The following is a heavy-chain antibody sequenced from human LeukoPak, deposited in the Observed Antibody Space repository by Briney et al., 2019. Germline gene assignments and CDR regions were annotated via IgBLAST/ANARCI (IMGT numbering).Heavy chain of an antibody. Sequence: PSETLSLTCDVSGYSISTGDYWDWIRQPPGKGLEWIGSIYFSGITYYNPSLKSRVTISADMSESQFSLRLSSVTAADSAVYYCARLTSSNRGLMITHDYWGQGTLVSVSS. D-gene: IGHD3-10*01. J-gene: IGHJ4*02. CDR1: GYSISTGDY. CDR3: ARLTSSNRGLMITHDY. V-gene: IGHV4-38-2*01. CDR2: IYFSGIT.